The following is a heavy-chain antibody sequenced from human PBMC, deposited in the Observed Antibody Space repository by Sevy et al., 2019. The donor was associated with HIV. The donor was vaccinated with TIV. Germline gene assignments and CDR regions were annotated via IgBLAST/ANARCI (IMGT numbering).Heavy chain of an antibody. CDR1: GFTFNNYW. CDR3: ARDRYSSSSYYYYYMDV. V-gene: IGHV3-7*01. Sequence: GGSLRLSCAASGFTFNNYWMSWVRQAPGKGLEWVANIKQDGSEKYDVDSVKARFTISRDNAKNSLYLQMNSLRAEDTAVHYCARDRYSSSSYYYYYMDVWGKGTTVTVSS. J-gene: IGHJ6*03. CDR2: IKQDGSEK. D-gene: IGHD6-6*01.